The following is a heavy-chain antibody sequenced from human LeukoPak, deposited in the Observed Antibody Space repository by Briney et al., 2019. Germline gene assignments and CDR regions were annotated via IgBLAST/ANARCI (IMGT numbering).Heavy chain of an antibody. D-gene: IGHD4-17*01. CDR1: GFTFRSSE. V-gene: IGHV3-48*03. J-gene: IGHJ1*01. CDR3: ARDSYNGDYVPGYFQH. Sequence: GGSLRLSCATSGFTFRSSEMNWVRQAPGKGLEWVSYISGTGNTIYYTDSVKGRFTISRENAKNSLYLQMNSPRAEDTAVYYCARDSYNGDYVPGYFQHWGQGTLVTVSS. CDR2: ISGTGNTI.